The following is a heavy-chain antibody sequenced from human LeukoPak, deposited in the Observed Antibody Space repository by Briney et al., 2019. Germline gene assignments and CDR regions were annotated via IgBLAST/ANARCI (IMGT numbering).Heavy chain of an antibody. CDR1: GYTFTDYY. D-gene: IGHD4-17*01. J-gene: IGHJ6*03. CDR3: ARSYGDYGNYYYYMDD. Sequence: ASVKVSCKASGYTFTDYYMHWVRQAPGQGLEWMVRINPNSGGTNSAQKFQGRVTMTRDTSISTAYMELRSLRSDDTAVYYCARSYGDYGNYYYYMDDWGKGTTVTVSS. V-gene: IGHV1-2*06. CDR2: INPNSGGT.